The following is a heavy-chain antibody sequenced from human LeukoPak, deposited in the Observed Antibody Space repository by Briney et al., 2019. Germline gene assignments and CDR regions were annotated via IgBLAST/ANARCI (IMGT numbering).Heavy chain of an antibody. J-gene: IGHJ4*02. CDR3: AKYAPPTMVATCYFDY. CDR1: GFTFSSYA. Sequence: GGSLRLSCAASGFTFSSYAMNWVRQAPGKGLEWVSVIAAGGGGIHYADSVGGRFTISRDNSKNTLYLQMNSLRVEDTAVYYCAKYAPPTMVATCYFDYWGQGTLVTVSS. D-gene: IGHD4/OR15-4a*01. V-gene: IGHV3-23*01. CDR2: IAAGGGGI.